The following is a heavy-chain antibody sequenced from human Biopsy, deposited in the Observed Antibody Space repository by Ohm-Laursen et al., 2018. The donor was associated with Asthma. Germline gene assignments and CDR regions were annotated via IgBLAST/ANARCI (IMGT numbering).Heavy chain of an antibody. D-gene: IGHD6-13*01. CDR1: SGSGGYMRSGNYY. J-gene: IGHJ6*02. V-gene: IGHV4-39*01. Sequence: VTLSLTCSLSSGSGGYMRSGNYYWGWIRQPPGKGLEWIGSIYYSGTTYYNPSLKSRGTVSADTPKNQFSLKLTSVTAADTAVYYCVRGSSSWHHGPFHYYYGLDVWGQGTTATVSS. CDR2: IYYSGTT. CDR3: VRGSSSWHHGPFHYYYGLDV.